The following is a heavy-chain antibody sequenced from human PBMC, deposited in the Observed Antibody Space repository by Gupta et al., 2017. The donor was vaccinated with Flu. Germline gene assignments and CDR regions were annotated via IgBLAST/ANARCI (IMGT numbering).Heavy chain of an antibody. CDR2: IKQDGSDK. J-gene: IGHJ4*02. Sequence: GGGLVQPGGSLTISCAVSGLTFSSYWMSWVRQAPGKGLEWVANIKQDGSDKQYVDSVKGRFTISRDNAKNSLYLQMNSLRDEDTAVYYCARVRRSAADDYWGQGTLVTVSS. V-gene: IGHV3-7*04. CDR3: ARVRRSAADDY. D-gene: IGHD6-25*01. CDR1: GLTFSSYW.